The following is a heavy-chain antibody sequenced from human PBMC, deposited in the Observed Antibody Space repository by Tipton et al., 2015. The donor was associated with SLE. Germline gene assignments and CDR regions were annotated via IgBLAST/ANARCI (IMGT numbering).Heavy chain of an antibody. Sequence: QLVQSGGGLVKPGGSLRLSCAASGFTFSNAWMSWVRQAPGKGLEWVGRIKSKTDGGTTDYAAPVKGRFTISRDDSKNTLYLQMNSLKTEDTAVYYCTAEDYYYCMDVWVQGPTVTVSS. CDR2: IKSKTDGGTT. V-gene: IGHV3-15*01. CDR3: TAEDYYYCMDV. J-gene: IGHJ6*02. CDR1: GFTFSNAW.